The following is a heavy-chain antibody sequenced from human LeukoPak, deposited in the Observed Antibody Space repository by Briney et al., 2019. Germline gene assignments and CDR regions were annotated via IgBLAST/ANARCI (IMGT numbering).Heavy chain of an antibody. CDR1: GISFSSHW. Sequence: QPGGSLRLACAASGISFSSHWMHWVRQAPGKGLVWVAHISRDGSSTTYADSVKGRFTISRDNSKNTLYLQMNSLRAEDTAVYYCAKDQTGSNCGGDCYPNFDYWGQGTLVTVSS. CDR2: ISRDGSST. V-gene: IGHV3-74*01. CDR3: AKDQTGSNCGGDCYPNFDY. J-gene: IGHJ4*02. D-gene: IGHD2-21*02.